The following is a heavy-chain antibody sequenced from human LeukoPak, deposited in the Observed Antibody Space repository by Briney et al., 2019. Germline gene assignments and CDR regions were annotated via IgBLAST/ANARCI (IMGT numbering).Heavy chain of an antibody. J-gene: IGHJ6*02. V-gene: IGHV1-69*13. CDR1: GYTFTSYG. D-gene: IGHD2-2*01. CDR3: ARDPPAAWSICSSTSCPPDGMDV. CDR2: IIPIFGTA. Sequence: GASVKVSCKASGYTFTSYGISWVRQAPGQGLEWMGGIIPIFGTANYAQKFQGRVTITADESTSTAYMELSSLRSEDTAVYYCARDPPAAWSICSSTSCPPDGMDVWGQGTTVTVSS.